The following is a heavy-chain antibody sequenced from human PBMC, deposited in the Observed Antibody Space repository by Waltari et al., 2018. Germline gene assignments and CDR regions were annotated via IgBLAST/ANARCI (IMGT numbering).Heavy chain of an antibody. J-gene: IGHJ4*02. Sequence: QVQLVQSGGGLVQPGTSLRLSCTASGFPFSRWGMHWVRQAPGKGLEGVAGLGHDGKTEHYADSVRGRFTFSRDNSRNTMYLQMNSLRAEDTAVYYCVRDLGVGSYGDYWGQGSVVTVSS. CDR2: LGHDGKTE. CDR1: GFPFSRWG. D-gene: IGHD3-10*01. V-gene: IGHV3-33*01. CDR3: VRDLGVGSYGDY.